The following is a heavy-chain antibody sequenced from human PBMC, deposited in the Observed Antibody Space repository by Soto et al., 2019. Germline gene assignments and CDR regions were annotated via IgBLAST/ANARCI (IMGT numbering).Heavy chain of an antibody. D-gene: IGHD3-3*01. CDR2: IIPIFGTA. V-gene: IGHV1-69*06. J-gene: IGHJ3*02. CDR1: GGTFSSYA. Sequence: SVKVSCKASGGTFSSYAISWVRQAPGQGLEWMGGIIPIFGTANYAQKFQGRVTITADKSTSTAYMELSSLRSEDTAVYYCARDRYYDFWSGDHDAFGICGQRTM. CDR3: ARDRYYDFWSGDHDAFGI.